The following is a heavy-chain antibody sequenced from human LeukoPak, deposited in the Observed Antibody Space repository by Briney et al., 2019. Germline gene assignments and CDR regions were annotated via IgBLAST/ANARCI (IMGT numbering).Heavy chain of an antibody. CDR3: AHSRGGYLVVIPAAFDY. CDR2: IYGDDAT. D-gene: IGHD2-2*01. V-gene: IGHV2-5*02. Sequence: KESGPTLVNHTQTLTLTCTFSGFSLTTTGVAVGWIRQPPGEALEWLGLIYGDDATRYSPSLKSRLTITKGTSEKKEVLKMNNMDPLDTATYFCAHSRGGYLVVIPAAFDYWGQGTLVSVSS. J-gene: IGHJ4*02. CDR1: GFSLTTTGVA.